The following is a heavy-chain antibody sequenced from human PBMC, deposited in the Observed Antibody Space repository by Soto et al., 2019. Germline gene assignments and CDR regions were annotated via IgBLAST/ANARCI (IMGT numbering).Heavy chain of an antibody. CDR2: INSDGSST. CDR1: GFTFSTYW. V-gene: IGHV3-74*01. CDR3: ARDDRDYVWGSFRYFDC. D-gene: IGHD3-16*01. J-gene: IGHJ4*02. Sequence: HPGGSLRLSCAASGFTFSTYWMQWVRQAPGKGLVWVSRINSDGSSTSYADSVKGRFTVSRDNAKNTLYLQMNSLRAEDTAVYFCARDDRDYVWGSFRYFDCWGQGTQVTVSS.